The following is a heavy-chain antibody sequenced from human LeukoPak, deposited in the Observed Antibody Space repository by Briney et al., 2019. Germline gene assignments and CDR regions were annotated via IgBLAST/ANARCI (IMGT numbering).Heavy chain of an antibody. CDR1: GGSISSYY. Sequence: SETLSLACTVSGGSISSYYWSWIRQPPGKGLEWIGYIYYSGSTNYNPSLKSRVTISVDTSKNQFSLKLSSVTAADTAVYYCARGGTAFFDYWGQGTLVTVSS. D-gene: IGHD1-7*01. CDR3: ARGGTAFFDY. CDR2: IYYSGST. V-gene: IGHV4-59*01. J-gene: IGHJ4*02.